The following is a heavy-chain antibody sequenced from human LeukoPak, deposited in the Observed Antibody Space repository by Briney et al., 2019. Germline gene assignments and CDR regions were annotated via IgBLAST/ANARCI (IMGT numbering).Heavy chain of an antibody. CDR3: AREGGSGWYYFDY. J-gene: IGHJ4*02. CDR1: GFTFSSYA. CDR2: ISSNGGST. D-gene: IGHD6-19*01. V-gene: IGHV3-64*01. Sequence: GGSLRLSCAASGFTFSSYAMHWVRQAPGKGLEYVSAISSNGGSTYYANSVKGRFTISRDNSKNTLYLQMGSLRAEDMAVYYCAREGGSGWYYFDYWGQGTLVTVSS.